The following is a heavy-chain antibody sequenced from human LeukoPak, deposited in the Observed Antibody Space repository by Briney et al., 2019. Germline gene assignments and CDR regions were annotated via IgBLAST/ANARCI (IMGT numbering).Heavy chain of an antibody. Sequence: GGSXXLSCAASGFTFSXXAMSWVXQXXGXGXEXXSXXSSSGNYIDYADSVKGRFNISRDNANNSVYLQMDSLRVEDTAVYYCARLMVRGVTWGSPLDYWGQGILVTVSS. CDR1: GFTFSXXA. CDR2: XSSSGNYI. D-gene: IGHD3-10*01. V-gene: IGHV3-21*01. J-gene: IGHJ4*02. CDR3: ARLMVRGVTWGSPLDY.